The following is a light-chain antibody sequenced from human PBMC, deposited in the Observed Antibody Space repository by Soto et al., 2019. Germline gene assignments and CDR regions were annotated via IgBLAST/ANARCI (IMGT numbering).Light chain of an antibody. V-gene: IGLV2-14*01. J-gene: IGLJ3*02. CDR1: NSDVGGYNY. CDR2: DVT. CDR3: SSYTSSNTVV. Sequence: QSALTQPASVSGSPGQSITISCTGTNSDVGGYNYVSWYQQHPGKAPKLMIYDVTNRPSGVSYRFSGSRSANTASLTISGLQAEDEDDYYCSSYTSSNTVVFGGGTQLTVL.